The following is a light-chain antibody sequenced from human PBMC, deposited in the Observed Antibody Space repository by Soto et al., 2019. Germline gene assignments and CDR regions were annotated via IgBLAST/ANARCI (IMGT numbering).Light chain of an antibody. Sequence: DIQMTQSPSTLSATAGDRVTITCRASQSISSWLAWYQQKPGKAPDLLIYSASTLQSGVPSRFSGSGSETEFSLTIRALQPEDFATYYCQQLSRYPLTFGGGTKVDIK. CDR2: SAS. J-gene: IGKJ4*01. CDR1: QSISSW. V-gene: IGKV1-5*01. CDR3: QQLSRYPLT.